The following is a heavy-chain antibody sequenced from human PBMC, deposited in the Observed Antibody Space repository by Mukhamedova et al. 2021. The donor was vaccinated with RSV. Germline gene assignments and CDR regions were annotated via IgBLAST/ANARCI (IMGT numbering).Heavy chain of an antibody. Sequence: IGEINHSGSTNYNPSLKSRVTISVDTSKNQFSLKLSSVTAADTAVYYCAQWVYCSGGSCYSLGLTDYWGQGTLVTVSS. J-gene: IGHJ4*02. CDR2: INHSGST. V-gene: IGHV4-34*01. CDR3: AQWVYCSGGSCYSLGLTDY. D-gene: IGHD2-15*01.